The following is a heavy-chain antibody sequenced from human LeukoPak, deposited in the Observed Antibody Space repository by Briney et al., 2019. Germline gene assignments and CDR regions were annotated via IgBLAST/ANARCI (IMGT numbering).Heavy chain of an antibody. CDR1: GFTFSDFY. D-gene: IGHD3-22*01. J-gene: IGHJ4*02. V-gene: IGHV3-11*05. Sequence: GGSLRLSCAASGFTFSDFYMSWIRQAPGKGLEWISYISSGSSTNYADPVKGRFTISRDNAKNSLYLQMNSLRAEDTAVYYCARDLIHRSGEADYWGQGTLVTVSS. CDR3: ARDLIHRSGEADY. CDR2: ISSGSST.